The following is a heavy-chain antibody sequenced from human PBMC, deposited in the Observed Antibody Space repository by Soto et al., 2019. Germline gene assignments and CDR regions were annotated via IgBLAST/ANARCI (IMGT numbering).Heavy chain of an antibody. D-gene: IGHD3-10*01. Sequence: ASVKVSCKASGYTFTSYGISWVRQAPGQGLEWMGWISAYNGNTNYAQKLQGRITMTTDTSTSTAYMELRSLRSDDTAVYYCARDRQPSVRGVIITCFDYWGQGTLVTVSS. CDR1: GYTFTSYG. V-gene: IGHV1-18*01. J-gene: IGHJ4*02. CDR2: ISAYNGNT. CDR3: ARDRQPSVRGVIITCFDY.